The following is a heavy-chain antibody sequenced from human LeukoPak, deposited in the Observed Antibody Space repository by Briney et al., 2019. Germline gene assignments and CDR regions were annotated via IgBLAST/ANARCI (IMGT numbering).Heavy chain of an antibody. V-gene: IGHV3-11*04. CDR2: ISSSGSTI. J-gene: IGHJ5*02. CDR3: AKDRIYGSGSYYWGEGFDP. D-gene: IGHD3-10*01. CDR1: GFTFSDYY. Sequence: PGGSLRLSCAASGFTFSDYYMSLIRQAPGKGLEWVSYISSSGSTIYYADSVKGRFTISRDNSKNTLYLQMNSLRAEDTAVYYCAKDRIYGSGSYYWGEGFDPWGQGTLVTVSS.